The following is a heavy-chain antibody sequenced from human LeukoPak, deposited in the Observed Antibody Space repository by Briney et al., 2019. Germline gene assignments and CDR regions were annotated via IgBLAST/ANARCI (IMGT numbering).Heavy chain of an antibody. Sequence: SVKVSCKASGGTFSSYAISWVRQAPGQGLEWMGGIIPIFGTANYAQKFQGRVKITADESTSTAYMELSSLRSEDTAVYYCAREVGPNYYYYGMDVWGQGTTVTVSS. CDR2: IIPIFGTA. J-gene: IGHJ6*02. V-gene: IGHV1-69*13. CDR3: AREVGPNYYYYGMDV. CDR1: GGTFSSYA.